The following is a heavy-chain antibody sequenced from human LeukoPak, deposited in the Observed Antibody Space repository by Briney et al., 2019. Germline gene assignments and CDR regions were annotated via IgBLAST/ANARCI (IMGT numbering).Heavy chain of an antibody. CDR1: AFTFDDYA. D-gene: IGHD3-10*01. CDR3: AKAQDPYCYGSGSAGGAFDI. CDR2: ISWNSGSI. J-gene: IGHJ3*02. Sequence: GRSLRLSCATSAFTFDDYAMHWGRQAPGKGLEWVSGISWNSGSIGYADSVKGRFTISRDDAKNSLYLQMNSLRAEDTALYYCAKAQDPYCYGSGSAGGAFDIWGQGTMVTVSS. V-gene: IGHV3-9*01.